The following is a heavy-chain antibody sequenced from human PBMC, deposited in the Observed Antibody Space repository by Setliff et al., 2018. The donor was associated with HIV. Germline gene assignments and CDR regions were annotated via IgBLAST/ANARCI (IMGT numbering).Heavy chain of an antibody. J-gene: IGHJ4*02. Sequence: SETLSLTCAVSGGAFSDFFWTWVRQPPGEGLEWIGEISHSGGTNYNPSLESRLTISIDTSRNQFSLRLTSVSVADTAVYFCARRPPYSSSPRDFFDFWGPGTLVTVSS. CDR2: ISHSGGT. V-gene: IGHV4-34*01. CDR3: ARRPPYSSSPRDFFDF. D-gene: IGHD6-6*01. CDR1: GGAFSDFF.